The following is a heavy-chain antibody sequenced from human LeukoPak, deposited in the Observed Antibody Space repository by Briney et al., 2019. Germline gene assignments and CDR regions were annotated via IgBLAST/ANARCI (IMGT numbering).Heavy chain of an antibody. D-gene: IGHD6-13*01. CDR1: GASISSYY. V-gene: IGHV4-4*09. CDR3: ARVRDSLEAAPTYMDV. J-gene: IGHJ6*03. CDR2: IYASGRT. Sequence: SETLSLTCTVSGASISSYYWSWIRQPPGKGLEWIGYIYASGRTHYNPSLKGRVSISVDTPNNHFSLRLTSVTAADTAVYYCARVRDSLEAAPTYMDVWDIGTTVTVSS.